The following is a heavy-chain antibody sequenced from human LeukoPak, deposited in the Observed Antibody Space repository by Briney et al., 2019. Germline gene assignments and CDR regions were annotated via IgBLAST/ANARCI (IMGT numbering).Heavy chain of an antibody. CDR2: MNPNSGNT. V-gene: IGHV1-8*03. Sequence: ASVKVSCKASGYTFTSYDINWVRQATGQGLEWMGWMNPNSGNTGYAQKFQSRVTITRNTSISTAYMELSSLRSEDTAVYYCARITWKKAFDYWGQGTLVTVSS. CDR1: GYTFTSYD. D-gene: IGHD3-16*01. J-gene: IGHJ4*02. CDR3: ARITWKKAFDY.